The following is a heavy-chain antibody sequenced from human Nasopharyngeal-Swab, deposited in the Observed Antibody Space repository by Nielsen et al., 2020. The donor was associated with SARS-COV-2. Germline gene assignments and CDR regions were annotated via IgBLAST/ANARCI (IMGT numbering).Heavy chain of an antibody. D-gene: IGHD2-15*01. CDR3: ARDTPNYGMDV. J-gene: IGHJ6*02. CDR1: GGSIRSYY. V-gene: IGHV4-59*01. Sequence: SETLSLTCTVSGGSIRSYYWSWIRQSPGKELDWIGNVYYTGSTQYNPSLKSRVTVPIDTSDNQFSLKLSSVTAADTAVYYCARDTPNYGMDVWGQGTSVTVSS. CDR2: VYYTGST.